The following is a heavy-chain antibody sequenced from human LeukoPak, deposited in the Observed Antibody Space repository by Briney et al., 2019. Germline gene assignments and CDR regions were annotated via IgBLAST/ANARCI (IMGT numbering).Heavy chain of an antibody. CDR2: IRGGGTSE. V-gene: IGHV3-23*01. D-gene: IGHD4-17*01. Sequence: GGSLRLSCTASGFTFSAYAMMWVRQAPGKGPEWVSAIRGGGTSEFYADSVKGRFRISRDNSKDTLFLQMNSLRAENTAVYYCARDPNGDYIGAFDMWGPGTMVTVSS. CDR3: ARDPNGDYIGAFDM. J-gene: IGHJ3*02. CDR1: GFTFSAYA.